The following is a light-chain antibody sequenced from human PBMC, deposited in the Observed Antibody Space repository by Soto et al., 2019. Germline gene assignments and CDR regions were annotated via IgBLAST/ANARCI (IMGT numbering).Light chain of an antibody. CDR3: QTWGPGIWV. Sequence: QSVLTQSPSASASLGASVKLTCALSSGHNNYAIAWYQQQSEKGPRYLMKVDSDGSLRKGDGIPDRFSGSSSGAERYLTISSLQSEDEADYYCQTWGPGIWVFGGGTKLTVL. J-gene: IGLJ3*02. CDR2: VDSDGSL. V-gene: IGLV4-69*01. CDR1: SGHNNYA.